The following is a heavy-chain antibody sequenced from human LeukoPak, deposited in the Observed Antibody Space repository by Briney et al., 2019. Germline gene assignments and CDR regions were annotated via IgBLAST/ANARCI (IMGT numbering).Heavy chain of an antibody. CDR3: ARGQPGWLHRRHAFGI. CDR2: IYYSGST. D-gene: IGHD5-12*01. CDR1: GGSISSYY. J-gene: IGHJ3*02. V-gene: IGHV4-59*01. Sequence: SETLSLTCTVSGGSISSYYWSWLRQPPRKGLEWIGYIYYSGSTNYNPSLKSRVTISVDTSKNQFSLKLSSVTAADTAVYYCARGQPGWLHRRHAFGIWGQGTMVTVSS.